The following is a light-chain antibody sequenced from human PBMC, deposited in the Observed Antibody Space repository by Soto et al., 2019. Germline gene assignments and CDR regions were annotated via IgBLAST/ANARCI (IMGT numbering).Light chain of an antibody. J-gene: IGKJ2*01. CDR2: ATS. Sequence: EIVLTQSPGTLSLSPGERATFSRRPSQSVNTTSLAWYQQKPGLPPRLLMYATSSRATGIPDRFTGSGSATDFTLTISRVEPGDSAVYYCQQYGGSPFTFGQGTKLEI. V-gene: IGKV3-20*01. CDR1: QSVNTTS. CDR3: QQYGGSPFT.